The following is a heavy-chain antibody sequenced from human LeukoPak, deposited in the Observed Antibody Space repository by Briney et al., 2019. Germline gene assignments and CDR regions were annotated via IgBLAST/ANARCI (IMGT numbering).Heavy chain of an antibody. J-gene: IGHJ6*03. D-gene: IGHD3-3*01. V-gene: IGHV3-23*01. CDR1: GFTFSSYA. CDR3: AKVSSYDFWSGFSSYMDV. Sequence: GGSLRLSCAASGFTFSSYAMSWVRQAPGKGLGWVSAISGSGGSTYYADSVKGRFTISRDNSKNTLYLQMNSLRAEDTAVYYCAKVSSYDFWSGFSSYMDVWGKGTTVTVSS. CDR2: ISGSGGST.